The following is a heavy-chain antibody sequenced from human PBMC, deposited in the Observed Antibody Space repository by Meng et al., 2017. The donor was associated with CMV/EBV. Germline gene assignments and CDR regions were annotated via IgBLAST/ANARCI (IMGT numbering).Heavy chain of an antibody. CDR1: GGSISSSRYY. CDR3: ARDLSNPLVVPAAYNWFDP. V-gene: IGHV4-39*07. Sequence: QLHAAGPGLVKPSEALSLTCPVSGGSISSSRYYWGWIRQPPGKGLEWIGSIYYSGSTYYNPSLKSRVTKSVDTSKNQFSLKLSSVTAADTAVYYCARDLSNPLVVPAAYNWFDPWGQGTLVTVSS. D-gene: IGHD2-2*01. J-gene: IGHJ5*02. CDR2: IYYSGST.